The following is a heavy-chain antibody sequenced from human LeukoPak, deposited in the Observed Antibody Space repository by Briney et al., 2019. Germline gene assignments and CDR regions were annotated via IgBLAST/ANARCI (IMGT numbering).Heavy chain of an antibody. CDR3: ATWDFWSGYRFES. V-gene: IGHV3-48*03. CDR2: ISSSGSTI. Sequence: GGSLRLSCAASGFTFNIFEMNWVRQAPGKGLEWVSYISSSGSTIYYADSVKGRFTISRDNAKNSLYLQMNSLRAEDTAVYYCATWDFWSGYRFESWGQGTLVTVSS. D-gene: IGHD3-3*01. CDR1: GFTFNIFE. J-gene: IGHJ4*02.